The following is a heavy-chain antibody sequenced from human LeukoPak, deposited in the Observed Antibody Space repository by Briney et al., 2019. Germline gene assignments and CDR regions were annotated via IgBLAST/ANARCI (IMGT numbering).Heavy chain of an antibody. CDR3: ARRGTRLRWFGY. CDR1: GGSFSGYY. Sequence: SETLSLTCAVYGGSFSGYYWSWIRQPPGKGLEWIGEINHSGSTNYNPSLKSRVTISVDTSKNQFSLKLSSVTAADTAVYYCARRGTRLRWFGYWGQGTLVTVSS. D-gene: IGHD4-23*01. J-gene: IGHJ4*02. V-gene: IGHV4-34*01. CDR2: INHSGST.